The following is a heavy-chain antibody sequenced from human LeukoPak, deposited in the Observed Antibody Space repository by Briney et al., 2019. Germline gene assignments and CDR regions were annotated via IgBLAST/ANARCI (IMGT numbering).Heavy chain of an antibody. D-gene: IGHD3-16*01. CDR2: IYYSGTT. CDR3: AGAVSGSLRFMDV. Sequence: PSETLSLTCTVSGGSISSTTYYWGWIRQPPGKGLEWIGTIYYSGTTYYNPSLKSRVTISVDTSKNQFSLRLSSVTAADTAVFYCAGAVSGSLRFMDVWGKGTTVTVSS. V-gene: IGHV4-39*07. J-gene: IGHJ6*03. CDR1: GGSISSTTYY.